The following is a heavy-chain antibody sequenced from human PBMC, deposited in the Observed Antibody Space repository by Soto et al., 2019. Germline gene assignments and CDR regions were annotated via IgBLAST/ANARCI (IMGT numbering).Heavy chain of an antibody. J-gene: IGHJ3*02. CDR1: GITFSDYS. CDR2: ISGGTDTT. Sequence: EVQVLQSGGGLVQRGGSLRLSCAVSGITFSDYSINWVRQAPGKGLEWVSGISGGTDTTYYADSVKGRFTISRDNSKNTVYLQMNSLRAEDTALYYCATVLSAAFDIWGQGTMVTVSS. V-gene: IGHV3-23*01. CDR3: ATVLSAAFDI.